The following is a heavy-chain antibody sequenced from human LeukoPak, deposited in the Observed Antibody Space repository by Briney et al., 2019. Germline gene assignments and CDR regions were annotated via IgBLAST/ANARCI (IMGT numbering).Heavy chain of an antibody. CDR3: VTQRAYDSSGYYIYYYYYMDV. CDR1: VGSFSVYY. D-gene: IGHD3-22*01. V-gene: IGHV4-34*01. Sequence: PSETLSLTCAVCVGSFSVYYWSWIRHPPGKGLEGIGEINHRGSTSYNPSLKGRVTISVATAKNPCSLKLSSVTVADTAVYYCVTQRAYDSSGYYIYYYYYMDVWGKGTTVTISS. CDR2: INHRGST. J-gene: IGHJ6*03.